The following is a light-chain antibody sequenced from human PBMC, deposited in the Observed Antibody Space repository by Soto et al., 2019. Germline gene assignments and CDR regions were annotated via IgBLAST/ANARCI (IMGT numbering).Light chain of an antibody. CDR1: SGSIASNY. J-gene: IGLJ2*01. V-gene: IGLV6-57*02. CDR3: QSYDSSSVV. Sequence: NFMLTQPHSVSESPGKTVTISCTGSSGSIASNYVQWYQQRPDSAPTTVIYEDNQRPSGVPDRFSGSIDSSSNSASLTISGLKTEDEAYYYCQSYDSSSVVFGGGTKLTVL. CDR2: EDN.